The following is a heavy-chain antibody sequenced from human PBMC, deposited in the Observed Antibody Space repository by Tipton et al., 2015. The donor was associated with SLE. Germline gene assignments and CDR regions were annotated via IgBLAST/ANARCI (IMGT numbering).Heavy chain of an antibody. CDR3: ARQFIQYLADPFDN. D-gene: IGHD4-11*01. Sequence: TLSLTCTVSGDSVNNHNYFWAWIRQPPGKGLEWIGSGSNFYNPSLKSRITISIDTSKNQFSLKLSSVTAADTAVYYCARQFIQYLADPFDNWGQGTLVTVSS. V-gene: IGHV4-39*01. CDR1: GDSVNNHNYF. J-gene: IGHJ4*02. CDR2: GSN.